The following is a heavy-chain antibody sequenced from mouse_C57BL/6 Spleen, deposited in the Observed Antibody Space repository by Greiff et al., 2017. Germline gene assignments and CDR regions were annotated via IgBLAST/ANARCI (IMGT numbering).Heavy chain of an antibody. V-gene: IGHV1-26*01. CDR1: GYTFTDYY. D-gene: IGHD1-1*01. CDR2: INPNNGGT. CDR3: ARTVTTGVVPPYYAMDY. Sequence: EVQLQQSGPELVKPGASVKISCKASGYTFTDYYMNWVKQSHGKSLEWIGDINPNNGGTSYNQKFKGKATLTVDKSSSTAYMALRSLTSEDSAVYYWARTVTTGVVPPYYAMDYWGQGTSVTVSS. J-gene: IGHJ4*01.